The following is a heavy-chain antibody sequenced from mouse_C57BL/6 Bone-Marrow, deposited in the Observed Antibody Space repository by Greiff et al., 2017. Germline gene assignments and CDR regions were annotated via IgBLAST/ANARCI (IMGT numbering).Heavy chain of an antibody. J-gene: IGHJ2*01. Sequence: VQVVASGAELVKPGASVKLSCKASGYTFTSYWMQWVKQRPGPGLEWIGEIDPSDSYTNYNQKFKGKATLTVDTSSSTAYMQLSSLTSEDSAVYDCARERGNWDVDYWGQGTTLTVSS. CDR2: IDPSDSYT. V-gene: IGHV1-50*01. CDR1: GYTFTSYW. D-gene: IGHD4-1*01. CDR3: ARERGNWDVDY.